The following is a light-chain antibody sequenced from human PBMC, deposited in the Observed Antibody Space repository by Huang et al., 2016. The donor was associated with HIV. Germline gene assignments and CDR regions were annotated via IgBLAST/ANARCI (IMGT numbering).Light chain of an antibody. V-gene: IGKV3-11*01. CDR2: DAS. J-gene: IGKJ4*01. CDR1: QSVSAF. Sequence: EIVLTQSPATLSLSPGQRVTLSCRASQSVSAFLAWYQQKPGQAPRLLIYDASKRVTGIPARFSGSGAGTDFTVTISSLEPEDFAVYYCQQRSKLPLTFGGGTKVESK. CDR3: QQRSKLPLT.